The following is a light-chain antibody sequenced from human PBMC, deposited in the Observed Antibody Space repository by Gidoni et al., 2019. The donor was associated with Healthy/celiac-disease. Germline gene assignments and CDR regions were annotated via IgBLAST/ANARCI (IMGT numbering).Light chain of an antibody. J-gene: IGKJ1*01. V-gene: IGKV1-39*01. CDR3: KQSYGTPGT. Sequence: DIQMTQSPSSLPASVGDRVTITCRASHSISSYLNWYQQKPGKTPKLLIYAPSSLQSGVPSRFSGSGSGTDFTLTISSLQPEDFATYYCKQSYGTPGTFGQGTKVEIK. CDR1: HSISSY. CDR2: APS.